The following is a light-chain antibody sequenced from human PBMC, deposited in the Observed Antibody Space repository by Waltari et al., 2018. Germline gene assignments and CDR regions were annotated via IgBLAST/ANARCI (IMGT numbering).Light chain of an antibody. CDR2: EGT. Sequence: QSALTQPASVSGSPAQSITISCTGTTTDSWTYNLVSWYQQHPGKAPKLIIFEGTKRPSGVSNRFFASKSGNTASLTISGLQADDEADYHCCSYVSNTYVFGTGTKVTVL. CDR3: CSYVSNTYV. CDR1: TTDSWTYNL. J-gene: IGLJ1*01. V-gene: IGLV2-23*01.